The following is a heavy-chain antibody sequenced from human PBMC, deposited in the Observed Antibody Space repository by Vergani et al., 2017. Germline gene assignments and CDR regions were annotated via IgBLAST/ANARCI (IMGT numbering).Heavy chain of an antibody. D-gene: IGHD6-13*01. J-gene: IGHJ4*02. V-gene: IGHV3-15*01. CDR2: IKSKTDGGTT. CDR3: AKDASRRSWFPSTFDY. CDR1: GFTFSNAW. Sequence: EVQLVESGGGLVKPGGSLRLSCAASGFTFSNAWMSWVRQAPGKGLEWVGRIKSKTDGGTTDYAAPVKGRFTISRDDSKNTLYLQMNSLKTEDTAVYYCAKDASRRSWFPSTFDYWGQGTLVTVSS.